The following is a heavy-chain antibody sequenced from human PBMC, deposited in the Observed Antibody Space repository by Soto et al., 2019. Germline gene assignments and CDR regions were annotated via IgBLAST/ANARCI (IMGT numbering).Heavy chain of an antibody. Sequence: PGGSLRLSCAASGFTFSSYGMNWVRQAPGKGLEWVAVIWYDGSNKYYADSVRGRLIISRDNSKDTLYLQMNSLGPDDTAVYFCAKARVRIVGANSFDYWGQGTPVTVSS. D-gene: IGHD1-26*01. J-gene: IGHJ4*02. CDR1: GFTFSSYG. CDR3: AKARVRIVGANSFDY. V-gene: IGHV3-30*02. CDR2: IWYDGSNK.